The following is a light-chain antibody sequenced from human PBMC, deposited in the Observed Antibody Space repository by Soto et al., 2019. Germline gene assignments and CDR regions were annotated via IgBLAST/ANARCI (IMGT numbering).Light chain of an antibody. CDR2: AAS. CDR3: LHDYNYPRT. V-gene: IGKV1-6*01. J-gene: IGKJ1*01. CDR1: QGIRND. Sequence: AIQMTQSPSSLSASVGDRVTITCRASQGIRNDLGWYQQKPGKAPNLLIYAASNQESGVPSRFSGSGSGTDFTLTISSLQPEDFATYYCLHDYNYPRTFGQGTKVEIK.